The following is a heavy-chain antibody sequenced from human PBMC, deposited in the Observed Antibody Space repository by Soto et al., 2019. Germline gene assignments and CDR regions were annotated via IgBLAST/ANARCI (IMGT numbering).Heavy chain of an antibody. CDR1: GFTFTNKY. V-gene: IGHV3-74*01. CDR3: ARDYTSSRKWELLY. CDR2: IKSDGSGA. J-gene: IGHJ4*02. D-gene: IGHD1-26*01. Sequence: GGSLRLSCAGSGFTFTNKYMSWIRQAPGKGLAWVSRIKSDGSGAIYADSVKGRFTISRDNAKNSLYLQMNSLRDEDTAVYYCARDYTSSRKWELLYWGQGTLVTVSS.